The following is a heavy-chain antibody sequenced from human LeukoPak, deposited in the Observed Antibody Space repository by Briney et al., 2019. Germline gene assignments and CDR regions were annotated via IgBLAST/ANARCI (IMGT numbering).Heavy chain of an antibody. D-gene: IGHD1-26*01. V-gene: IGHV3-30*03. CDR3: ARDPVGALGGGGFDY. Sequence: GGSLRLSCAASGFTFSSYGMHWVRQAPGKGLEWVAVISYDGSNKYYADSVKGRFTISRDNSKNTLYLQMNSLRAEDTAVYYCARDPVGALGGGGFDYWGQGTLVTVSS. J-gene: IGHJ4*02. CDR1: GFTFSSYG. CDR2: ISYDGSNK.